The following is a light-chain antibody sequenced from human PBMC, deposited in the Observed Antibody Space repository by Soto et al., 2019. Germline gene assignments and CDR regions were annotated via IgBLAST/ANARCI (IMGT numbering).Light chain of an antibody. CDR3: QQRHMWPIT. CDR2: GAS. V-gene: IGKV1-9*01. Sequence: QLTQSPSSLSASVGDRVTITCRASQGISSNLAWYQQKPGRAPKLLIFGASTLQSGVPSRFSGSGSGTDFTLTISSLEPEDSAVYYCQQRHMWPITFGQGTRLEIK. J-gene: IGKJ5*01. CDR1: QGISSN.